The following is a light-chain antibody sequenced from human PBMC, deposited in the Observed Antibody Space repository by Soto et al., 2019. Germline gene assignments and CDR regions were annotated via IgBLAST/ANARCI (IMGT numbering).Light chain of an antibody. V-gene: IGKV3-15*01. CDR1: QSVSSN. J-gene: IGKJ1*01. Sequence: EIVMTQSPATLSVSPGERATLSCRASQSVSSNLAWYQQKPGQAPRLLIYAASTRATGLPARFSGSWSGTEFTLTIHSLQSEDFAIYYCQQYNNWPPTFGQGTKV. CDR3: QQYNNWPPT. CDR2: AAS.